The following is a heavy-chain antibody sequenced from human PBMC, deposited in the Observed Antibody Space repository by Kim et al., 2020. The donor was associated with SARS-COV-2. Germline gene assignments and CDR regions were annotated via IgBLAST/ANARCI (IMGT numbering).Heavy chain of an antibody. Sequence: SETLSLTCTVSGGSISSSSYYWGWIRQPPGKGLEWIGSIYYSGSTYYNPSLKSRVTISVDTSKNQFSLKLSSVTAADTAVYYCARLGHYRKPDYWGQGTLVTVSS. D-gene: IGHD3-10*01. CDR2: IYYSGST. J-gene: IGHJ4*02. CDR3: ARLGHYRKPDY. CDR1: GGSISSSSYY. V-gene: IGHV4-39*01.